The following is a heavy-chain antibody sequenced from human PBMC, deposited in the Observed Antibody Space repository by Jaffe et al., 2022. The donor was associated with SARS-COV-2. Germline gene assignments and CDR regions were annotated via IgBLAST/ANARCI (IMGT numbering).Heavy chain of an antibody. D-gene: IGHD2-15*01. Sequence: QVQLQESGPGLVKPSETLSLTCTVSSASLRNYYWSWIRQSPGKGLEWVGYIYFTGNVNYNPSLKSRVTISVDTSKNQFSLKLNSLTAADTALYYCARHHERIRAFDIWGPGTLVTVSS. CDR2: IYFTGNV. CDR1: SASLRNYY. V-gene: IGHV4-59*01. J-gene: IGHJ3*02. CDR3: ARHHERIRAFDI.